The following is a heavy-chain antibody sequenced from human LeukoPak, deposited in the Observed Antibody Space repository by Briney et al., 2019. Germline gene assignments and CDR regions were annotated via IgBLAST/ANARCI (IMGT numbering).Heavy chain of an antibody. Sequence: GGSLRLSCAASGFTFSSYWMSWVRQAPGKGLEWVANIKRDGSEKYYVDSVKGRFTISRDNAKNSLYLQMNSLRAEDTAVYYCARAPYPYYMDVWGKGTTVTVSS. V-gene: IGHV3-7*01. CDR3: ARAPYPYYMDV. CDR1: GFTFSSYW. CDR2: IKRDGSEK. D-gene: IGHD2-2*01. J-gene: IGHJ6*03.